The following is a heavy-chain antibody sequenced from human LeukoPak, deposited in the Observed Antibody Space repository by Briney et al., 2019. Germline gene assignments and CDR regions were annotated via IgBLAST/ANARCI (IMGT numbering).Heavy chain of an antibody. D-gene: IGHD2-15*01. J-gene: IGHJ6*03. V-gene: IGHV4-39*07. CDR1: GGSISSSRYY. CDR2: IYYSGTT. Sequence: PSETLSLTCIVSGGSISSSRYYWGWIRQPPGKGLEWIGSIYYSGTTYYNPSLKSRVTISVDTSKNHFSLNLSSVTAADTAVYYCARDTRDVVGYCSGGSCYNYYYYYIDVWGKGTTVTVSS. CDR3: ARDTRDVVGYCSGGSCYNYYYYYIDV.